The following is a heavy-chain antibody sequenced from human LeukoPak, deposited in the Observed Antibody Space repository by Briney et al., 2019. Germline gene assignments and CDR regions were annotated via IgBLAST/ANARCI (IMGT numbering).Heavy chain of an antibody. D-gene: IGHD3-10*01. Sequence: SETLSLTCTVSGGSISGYFWSWIRQPPGKRLEWIGYIHYSGSTNYNPSLNSRVTISVDTSKNQFSLRLSSVTAADTAVYYCARYGITIVRGGKYYFDSWGQRTLVTVSS. CDR3: ARYGITIVRGGKYYFDS. CDR1: GGSISGYF. V-gene: IGHV4-59*08. J-gene: IGHJ4*02. CDR2: IHYSGST.